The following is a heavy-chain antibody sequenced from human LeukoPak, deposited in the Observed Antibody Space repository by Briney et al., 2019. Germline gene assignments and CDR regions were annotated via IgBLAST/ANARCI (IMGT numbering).Heavy chain of an antibody. CDR3: ARHPPRGITGTPSAFDY. D-gene: IGHD1-7*01. J-gene: IGHJ4*02. CDR2: IYYSGSA. Sequence: SETLSLTCTVSGGSISRYYWSWLRQPPGKGLEWIAYIYYSGSANYNPSLKSRVTISVDTSKNQFSLRLSYVTAADTAVYYCARHPPRGITGTPSAFDYWGQGTLVTVSS. V-gene: IGHV4-59*08. CDR1: GGSISRYY.